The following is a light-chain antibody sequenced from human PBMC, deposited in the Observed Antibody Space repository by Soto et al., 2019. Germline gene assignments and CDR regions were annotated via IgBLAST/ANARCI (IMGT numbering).Light chain of an antibody. CDR2: GVT. CDR1: SSDVGTYDY. V-gene: IGLV2-8*01. J-gene: IGLJ1*01. CDR3: SSYAGRSTYV. Sequence: QSALTQPPSASGSPGQSVTFSCTGTSSDVGTYDYVSWYQQYPGKAPKLLIYGVTRRPSGVPDRFSGSKSGNTAALTVSGLQAEDEAYYYCSSYAGRSTYVFGTGTKGTVL.